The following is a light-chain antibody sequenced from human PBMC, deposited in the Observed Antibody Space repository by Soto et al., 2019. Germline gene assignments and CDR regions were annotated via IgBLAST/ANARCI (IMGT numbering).Light chain of an antibody. CDR3: CSYASGNTHV. CDR2: EDT. Sequence: QSALTQPASASGSPGQSITISCTGTSSDVGSYNLVSWYQQHPGEAPKLMIYEDTKRPSGVSYRFSASKSGNTASLTISGLQAEDEADYYCCSYASGNTHVFGAGTKVTVL. CDR1: SSDVGSYNL. V-gene: IGLV2-23*01. J-gene: IGLJ1*01.